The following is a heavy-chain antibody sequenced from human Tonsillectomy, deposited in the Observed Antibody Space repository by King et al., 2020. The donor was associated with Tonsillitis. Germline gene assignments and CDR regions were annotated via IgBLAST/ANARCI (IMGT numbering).Heavy chain of an antibody. CDR2: ISPYNGNP. D-gene: IGHD6-19*01. CDR3: ARDWGSSGWHNYYYYYMDV. CDR1: GYTFTSYG. J-gene: IGHJ6*03. V-gene: IGHV1-18*01. Sequence: VQLVESGAEVKKPGASVKVSCKASGYTFTSYGISWVRQDPGQGLEWMGWISPYNGNPNYAQKLQGRVTMTTDTSTSTAYMELRSLRSDDTAVYYCARDWGSSGWHNYYYYYMDVWGKGTTVTVSS.